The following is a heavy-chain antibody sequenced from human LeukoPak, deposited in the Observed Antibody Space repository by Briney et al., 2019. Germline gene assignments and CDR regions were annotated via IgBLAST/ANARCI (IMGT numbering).Heavy chain of an antibody. CDR1: GASISSSY. CDR2: FYYNGNT. V-gene: IGHV4-59*01. CDR3: VRGNYDNRGYSNAFDI. Sequence: PSETLSLTCTVSGASISSSYWSWIRQPPRKRLEWIGYFYYNGNTNSNPSLKSRVTISADTSKNQFSLRLSSVTAADSAVYYCVRGNYDNRGYSNAFDIWGQGAMVTVSS. J-gene: IGHJ3*02. D-gene: IGHD3-22*01.